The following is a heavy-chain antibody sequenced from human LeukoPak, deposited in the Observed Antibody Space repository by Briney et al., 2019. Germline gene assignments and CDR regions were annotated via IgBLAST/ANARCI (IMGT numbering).Heavy chain of an antibody. CDR1: GDSISSYY. Sequence: SETLSLSCTVSGDSISSYYWSWIRQPAGKGLEWIARMSGSGSTNYNPSLKSRVTLSVDTSKNQFSLNLNSVIAADTAVYYCARDRTYYDSTGYYYDFWGQGILVTVSS. J-gene: IGHJ4*02. CDR2: MSGSGST. CDR3: ARDRTYYDSTGYYYDF. D-gene: IGHD3-22*01. V-gene: IGHV4-4*07.